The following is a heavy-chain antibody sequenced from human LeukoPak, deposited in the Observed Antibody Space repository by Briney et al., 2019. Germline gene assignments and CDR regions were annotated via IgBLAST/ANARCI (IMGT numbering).Heavy chain of an antibody. CDR2: ISAYNGNT. V-gene: IGHV1-18*01. J-gene: IGHJ4*02. CDR3: AREMYYYDSSGYCVQTPDY. D-gene: IGHD3-22*01. CDR1: GYAFTSYG. Sequence: ASVKVSCKASGYAFTSYGISWVRQASGQGLEWMGWISAYNGNTNYAQKLQGRVTMTTDTSTSTAYMELRSLRSDDTAVYYCAREMYYYDSSGYCVQTPDYWGQGTLVTVSS.